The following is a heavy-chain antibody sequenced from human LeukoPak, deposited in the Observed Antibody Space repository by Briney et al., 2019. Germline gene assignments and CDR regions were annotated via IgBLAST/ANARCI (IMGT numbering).Heavy chain of an antibody. CDR2: IKSKSDGDTT. D-gene: IGHD2-21*01. Sequence: GGSLRLSCAASGFTFTKASIGWVRQAPGKGLEWVGRIKSKSDGDTTDYAAPVKGRFTIPRDDSKNTLYLQMNSLKTEDTAVYYGAPRLIGIDYWGPGALVTVSS. CDR1: GFTFTKAS. J-gene: IGHJ4*02. CDR3: APRLIGIDY. V-gene: IGHV3-15*01.